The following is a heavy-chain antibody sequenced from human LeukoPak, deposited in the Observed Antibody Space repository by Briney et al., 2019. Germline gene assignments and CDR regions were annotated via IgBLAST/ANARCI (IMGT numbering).Heavy chain of an antibody. CDR3: ARDYGDAFDI. Sequence: SETLSLTCTVSGGSISSYYWSWIRQPPGKGLEWIGYIYYSGSTNYNPSLKSRVTISVDTSKNQFSLELSSVTAADTAVYYCARDYGDAFDIWGQGTMVTVSS. J-gene: IGHJ3*02. D-gene: IGHD4-17*01. CDR2: IYYSGST. V-gene: IGHV4-59*01. CDR1: GGSISSYY.